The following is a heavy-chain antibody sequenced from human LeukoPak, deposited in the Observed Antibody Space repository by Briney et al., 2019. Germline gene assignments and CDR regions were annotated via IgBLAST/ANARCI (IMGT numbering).Heavy chain of an antibody. V-gene: IGHV3-33*01. Sequence: GGSLRLSCAASGFTFSSYGMHWVRQAPGKGLEWVAVIWYDGSNKYYADSVKGRFTISRDNSKNTLCLQMTALRPEDTAMYYCVRRSIQLGYFDFWGQGTLVTVSS. CDR2: IWYDGSNK. CDR1: GFTFSSYG. J-gene: IGHJ4*02. CDR3: VRRSIQLGYFDF. D-gene: IGHD7-27*01.